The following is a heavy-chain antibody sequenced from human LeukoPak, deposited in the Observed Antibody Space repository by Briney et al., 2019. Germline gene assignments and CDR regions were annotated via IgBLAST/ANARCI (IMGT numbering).Heavy chain of an antibody. CDR3: ARVRAGYCTSTSCYTGMDV. J-gene: IGHJ6*02. D-gene: IGHD2-2*01. CDR2: ISYDGSNE. V-gene: IGHV3-30*03. CDR1: GFTFSSYG. Sequence: GGSLRLSCAASGFTFSSYGMHWVRQAPGKGLERVALISYDGSNEYYADSVRGRFTISRDNSKFTLYMQMNSLRAEDTAVYYCARVRAGYCTSTSCYTGMDVWGQGTTVTVSS.